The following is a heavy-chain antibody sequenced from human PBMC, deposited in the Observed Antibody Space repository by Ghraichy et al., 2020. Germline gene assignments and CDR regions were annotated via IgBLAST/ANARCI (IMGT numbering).Heavy chain of an antibody. CDR3: ARGNEPVASGYCSGGSCNSDDAFDI. Sequence: GGSLRLSCAASGFTFSSYWMHWVRQAPGKGLVWVSRIYSDGSSTNYADSVKGRFTISRDNAKNTLYLQMNSLRADDTAVYYCARGNEPVASGYCSGGSCNSDDAFDIWGQGTMVTVSS. J-gene: IGHJ3*02. D-gene: IGHD2-15*01. V-gene: IGHV3-74*01. CDR2: IYSDGSST. CDR1: GFTFSSYW.